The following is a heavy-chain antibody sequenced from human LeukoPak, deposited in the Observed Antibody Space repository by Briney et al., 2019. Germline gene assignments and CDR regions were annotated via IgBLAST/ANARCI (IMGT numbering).Heavy chain of an antibody. J-gene: IGHJ4*02. D-gene: IGHD3-10*01. V-gene: IGHV4-61*01. Sequence: SETLSLTCTVSGGSISSGNFYWSWIRQPPGKGLEWIGYIYYSGSTNYNPSLKSRVTISVDTSKNQFSLKLSSVAAADTAVYYCAREGQLWFGANMNYFDCWGQGTLVTVSS. CDR1: GGSISSGNFY. CDR3: AREGQLWFGANMNYFDC. CDR2: IYYSGST.